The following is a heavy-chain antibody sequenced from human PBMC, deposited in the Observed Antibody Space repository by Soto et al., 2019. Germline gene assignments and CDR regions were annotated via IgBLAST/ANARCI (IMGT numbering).Heavy chain of an antibody. Sequence: GGSLRLSCAASGFSFRNYGMHWVRQVPGKGLEWVAVISYDGGSKYYADSVKGRFTISRDNSENTLYLQMNSLTPEDTAVYYCATTPGGAAYWGQGTLVTVAS. J-gene: IGHJ4*02. CDR1: GFSFRNYG. CDR3: ATTPGGAAY. CDR2: ISYDGGSK. D-gene: IGHD2-15*01. V-gene: IGHV3-30*03.